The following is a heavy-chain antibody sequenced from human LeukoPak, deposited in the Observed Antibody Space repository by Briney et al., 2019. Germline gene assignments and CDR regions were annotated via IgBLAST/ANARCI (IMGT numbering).Heavy chain of an antibody. CDR3: ARAPLYYYGMDV. Sequence: GASVKVSCKASGYTFTGYYMHWVRQAPGQGLEWMGWINPNSGGTNYAQKFQGRVTMTRDTSISTAYMELSRLRPDDTAVYYCARAPLYYYGMDVWGQGTTVTVSS. CDR1: GYTFTGYY. V-gene: IGHV1-2*02. CDR2: INPNSGGT. J-gene: IGHJ6*02.